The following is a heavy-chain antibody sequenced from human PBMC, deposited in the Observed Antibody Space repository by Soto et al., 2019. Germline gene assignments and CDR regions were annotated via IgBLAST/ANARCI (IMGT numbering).Heavy chain of an antibody. Sequence: EVQLVESGGGLVQPGGSLRLSCAASGFTVSTDWMYWVRQAPGKGLEWVSGIRGGGNTFYADSVEGRFTISRDNSKNTVYLQMNGLRVEDTAMYYCVRENYYYGMDVWGQGTTVTVSS. V-gene: IGHV3-66*01. J-gene: IGHJ6*02. CDR1: GFTVSTDW. CDR2: IRGGGNT. CDR3: VRENYYYGMDV.